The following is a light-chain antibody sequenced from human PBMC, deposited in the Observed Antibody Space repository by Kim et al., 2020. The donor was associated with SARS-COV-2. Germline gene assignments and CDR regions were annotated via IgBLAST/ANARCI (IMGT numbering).Light chain of an antibody. CDR1: NIGSKS. CDR2: YDN. V-gene: IGLV3-21*04. CDR3: QLWDSSSDHRV. J-gene: IGLJ3*02. Sequence: SYELTQPPAVSVAPGKTARITCGGNNIGSKSVHWYQQKPGQAPVLVIYYDNDRPSGIPERFSGSNSGNTATLTISRVEAGDEADYYCQLWDSSSDHRVFG.